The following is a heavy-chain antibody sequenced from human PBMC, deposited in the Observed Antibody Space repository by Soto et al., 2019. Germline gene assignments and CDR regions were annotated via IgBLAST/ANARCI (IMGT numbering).Heavy chain of an antibody. CDR1: GDSIGNFY. Sequence: PSETLSLTCAISGDSIGNFYWSWIRQPAGKGLESLGRLYASGRTNYSPSLQSRVTMSLDRSKTRFSLRLTSVSAADTAVYFCARGMGRYFDLWGRGTLVTVSS. D-gene: IGHD2-8*01. CDR3: ARGMGRYFDL. CDR2: LYASGRT. V-gene: IGHV4-4*07. J-gene: IGHJ2*01.